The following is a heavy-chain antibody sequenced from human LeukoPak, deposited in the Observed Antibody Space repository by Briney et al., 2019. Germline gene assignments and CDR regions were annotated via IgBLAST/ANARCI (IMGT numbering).Heavy chain of an antibody. CDR3: ASLRYSSSDFDY. Sequence: PGGSLRLSCAASGFTFSDYYMSWIRQAPGKGLEWVSYISSSGSTIYYADSVKGRFTISRDNAKNSLYLQMNSLRAEDTAVYYCASLRYSSSDFDYWGQGTLVTVSS. J-gene: IGHJ4*02. V-gene: IGHV3-11*01. CDR2: ISSSGSTI. CDR1: GFTFSDYY. D-gene: IGHD6-13*01.